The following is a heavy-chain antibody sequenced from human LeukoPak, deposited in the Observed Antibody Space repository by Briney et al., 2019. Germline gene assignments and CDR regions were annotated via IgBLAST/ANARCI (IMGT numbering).Heavy chain of an antibody. D-gene: IGHD5-18*01. J-gene: IGHJ4*02. CDR3: ARGPTNGYNYGYDY. Sequence: SETLSLTCTVSGDSISTYYWSWIRQPPEKGLEWIGYIYYSGSTNYNPSLKSRVTISVDTSKNQFSLKVSSVTAADTAVYYCARGPTNGYNYGYDYWGQGTLVTASS. CDR2: IYYSGST. CDR1: GDSISTYY. V-gene: IGHV4-59*01.